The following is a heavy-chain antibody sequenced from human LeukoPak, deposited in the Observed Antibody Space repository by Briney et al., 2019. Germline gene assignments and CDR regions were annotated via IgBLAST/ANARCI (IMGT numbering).Heavy chain of an antibody. CDR2: IIPIFGTA. CDR1: GGTFSSYA. Sequence: SVKVSCKASGGTFSSYAISWVRQTPGQGLEWMGGIIPIFGTANYAQKFQGRVNITADESTSTAYMELNRLTSEDTAVYYCARGMRTPGPKWGQGTLVTVSS. D-gene: IGHD2-2*01. J-gene: IGHJ4*02. CDR3: ARGMRTPGPK. V-gene: IGHV1-69*01.